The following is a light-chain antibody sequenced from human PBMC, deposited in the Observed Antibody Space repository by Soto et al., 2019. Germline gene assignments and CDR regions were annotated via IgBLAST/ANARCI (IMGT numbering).Light chain of an antibody. CDR1: QNISIR. J-gene: IGKJ5*01. Sequence: DIQMTQSPSTLSGSFLDRGTIXGCGSQNISIRLAGYQQKPGRAPRLLINDSSSLESGVPPTLSGSGSGTELIPPTSNLRPHDFATYYCQHYHSFPIPFAQGPRWRL. V-gene: IGKV1-5*01. CDR3: QHYHSFPIP. CDR2: DSS.